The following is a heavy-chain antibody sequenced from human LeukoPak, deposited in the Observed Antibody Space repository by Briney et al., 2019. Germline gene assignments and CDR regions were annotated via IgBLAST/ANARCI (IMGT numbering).Heavy chain of an antibody. D-gene: IGHD6-13*01. J-gene: IGHJ5*02. Sequence: SQTLSLTCAISGDSVSSNSAAWNWITRSPSRGLEWLGRTYYRSKWYNDYAVSVKSRMTINPDTSENQVSLHLNSVTSEDTAVYYCAGVVTPRYSSTWTWFDPWGQGTLVIVSS. CDR1: GDSVSSNSAA. V-gene: IGHV6-1*01. CDR3: AGVVTPRYSSTWTWFDP. CDR2: TYYRSKWYN.